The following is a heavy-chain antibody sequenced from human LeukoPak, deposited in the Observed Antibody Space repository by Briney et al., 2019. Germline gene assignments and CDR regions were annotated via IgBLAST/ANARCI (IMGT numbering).Heavy chain of an antibody. J-gene: IGHJ4*02. V-gene: IGHV3-15*01. CDR3: TTDLPYYDFWSGYSSPRGFDY. D-gene: IGHD3-3*01. Sequence: GGSLRLSCAASGFTFSNAWMSWVRQAPGKGLEWVGRIKSKTDGGTTDYAAPVKGRFTISRDDSKNTLYLQMSSLKTEDTAVYYCTTDLPYYDFWSGYSSPRGFDYWGQGTLVTVSS. CDR1: GFTFSNAW. CDR2: IKSKTDGGTT.